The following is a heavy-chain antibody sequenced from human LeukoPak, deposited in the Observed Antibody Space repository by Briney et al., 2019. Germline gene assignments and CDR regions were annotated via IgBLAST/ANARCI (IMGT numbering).Heavy chain of an antibody. Sequence: PGGSLRLSCAASGFTFSSFSMTWVRHPPGKGLEWVSFISVSGGATYYADSVKGRFNISRDNSKNTLYLQMNSLRAEDTSVYYCARAALVRGVDYFDSWGQGTLVTVSS. CDR2: ISVSGGAT. J-gene: IGHJ4*02. D-gene: IGHD3-10*01. CDR3: ARAALVRGVDYFDS. V-gene: IGHV3-23*01. CDR1: GFTFSSFS.